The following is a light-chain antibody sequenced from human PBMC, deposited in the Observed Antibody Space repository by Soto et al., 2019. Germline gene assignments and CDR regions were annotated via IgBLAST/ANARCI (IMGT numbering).Light chain of an antibody. CDR3: QQRSNWPS. CDR2: DAS. J-gene: IGKJ3*01. V-gene: IGKV3-11*01. CDR1: QSVSSY. Sequence: EIVLTQSPATLSLSPGERATLSCRASQSVSSYFAWYQQKPGQAPRLLIYDASNRATGIPARFSGSGSGTDFPLTISRLAPEDFAVYYCQQRSNWPSFGPGTKVDIK.